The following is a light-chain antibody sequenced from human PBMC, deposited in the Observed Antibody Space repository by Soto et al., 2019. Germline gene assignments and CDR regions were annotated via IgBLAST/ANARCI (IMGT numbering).Light chain of an antibody. J-gene: IGKJ4*01. Sequence: DIQMAQSPSSLSASVGYRVSITCLASQSISSYLNWYQQKPGKAPKLLIYAASSLQSGVPSRSSGSGSGTEFTLTISSLQPDDFATYYCQQYNSYSPLTFGGGTKVDI. CDR1: QSISSY. CDR3: QQYNSYSPLT. V-gene: IGKV1-39*01. CDR2: AAS.